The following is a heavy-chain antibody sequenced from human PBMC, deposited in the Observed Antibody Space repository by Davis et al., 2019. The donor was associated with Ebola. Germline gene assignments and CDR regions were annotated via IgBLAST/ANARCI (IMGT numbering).Heavy chain of an antibody. V-gene: IGHV3-48*02. Sequence: GESLKISCVASGFFSSSYAISWVRQAPGKGPEWVSYISSSSSTIYYADSVKGRFTISRDNAKNSLYLQMNSLRDEDTAVYYCAKERYGGNSGWFDPWGQGTLVTVSS. CDR1: GFFSSSYA. CDR2: ISSSSSTI. CDR3: AKERYGGNSGWFDP. J-gene: IGHJ5*02. D-gene: IGHD4-23*01.